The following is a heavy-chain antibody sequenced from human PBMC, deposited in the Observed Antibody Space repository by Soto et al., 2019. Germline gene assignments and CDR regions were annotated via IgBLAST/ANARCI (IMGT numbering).Heavy chain of an antibody. Sequence: DVRLAESGGGLVQPGGSLRLSCTTSGFSFASFAMTWVRQAPGKGLEWVATISGSDGKTYYADSVKGRFSISRDTSRNTLLLQMNSLRADDTAIYYCVKWSYLDYWGQGTRVTVSS. J-gene: IGHJ4*02. CDR2: ISGSDGKT. D-gene: IGHD3-3*01. CDR1: GFSFASFA. V-gene: IGHV3-23*04. CDR3: VKWSYLDY.